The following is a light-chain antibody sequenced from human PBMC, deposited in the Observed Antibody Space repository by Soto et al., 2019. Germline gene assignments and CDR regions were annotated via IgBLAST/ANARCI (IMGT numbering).Light chain of an antibody. CDR1: QGISNY. CDR2: AAS. J-gene: IGKJ5*01. Sequence: DIQLTQSPSFLSASVGDRVTITCRAIQGISNYLAWYQQKPGKAPKLLIYAASTLQSGVPSSFSGSGSGTEFTLTISSLQPEDFATYYCQQSYSTPITFGQGTRLEIK. V-gene: IGKV1-9*01. CDR3: QQSYSTPIT.